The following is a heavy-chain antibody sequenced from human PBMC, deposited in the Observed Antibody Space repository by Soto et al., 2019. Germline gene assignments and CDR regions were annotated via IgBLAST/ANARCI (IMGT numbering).Heavy chain of an antibody. V-gene: IGHV3-9*01. J-gene: IGHJ4*02. D-gene: IGHD3-10*01. CDR3: AKGTGYYGSGAHDY. CDR2: ISWNSGSI. Sequence: EVQLVESGGGLVQPGRSLRLSCAASGFTFDDYAMHWVRQAPGKGLEWVSGISWNSGSIGYADSVKGRFTISRDNAKNSLYLQMNSLRAEDTALYYCAKGTGYYGSGAHDYGGQGTLVTVSS. CDR1: GFTFDDYA.